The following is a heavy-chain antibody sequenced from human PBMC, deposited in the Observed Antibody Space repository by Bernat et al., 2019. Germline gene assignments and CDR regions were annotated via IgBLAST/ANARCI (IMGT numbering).Heavy chain of an antibody. Sequence: QVQLQQWGAGLLKPSETLSLTCAVYGGSFSGYYWSWIRQPPGKGLEWIGEINHSGSTNYNPSLKSRVTISVDTSKNQFSLKLSSVTAADTAVYYCARTFVYSSGWYDAWWKWGAFDIWGQGTMVTVSS. D-gene: IGHD6-19*01. V-gene: IGHV4-34*01. J-gene: IGHJ3*02. CDR2: INHSGST. CDR1: GGSFSGYY. CDR3: ARTFVYSSGWYDAWWKWGAFDI.